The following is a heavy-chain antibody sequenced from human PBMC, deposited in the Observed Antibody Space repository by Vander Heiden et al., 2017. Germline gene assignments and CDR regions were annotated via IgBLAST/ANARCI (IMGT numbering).Heavy chain of an antibody. Sequence: QLQLQESGPGLVKPSETLSLTCTVSGGSISSSSYYWGWIRQPPGKGLEWIGSIYYSGSTYYNPSLKSRVTISVDTSKNQFSLKLSSVTAADTAVYYCASFHGDYDRYYFDYWGQGTLVTVSS. J-gene: IGHJ4*02. CDR3: ASFHGDYDRYYFDY. CDR1: GGSISSSSYY. D-gene: IGHD4-17*01. V-gene: IGHV4-39*01. CDR2: IYYSGST.